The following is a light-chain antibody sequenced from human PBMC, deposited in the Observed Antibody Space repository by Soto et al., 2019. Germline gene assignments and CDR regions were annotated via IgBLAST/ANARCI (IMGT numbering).Light chain of an antibody. Sequence: DIQMTQSPSTLSASVGDRVTITCRASQSISSWLAWYQQKPGKAPKLLIYDASSLESGVPSRFSGSGSGTEFTLTISSLQPDDFATYYCQQRVTFGGGTKVEIK. J-gene: IGKJ4*01. V-gene: IGKV1-5*01. CDR2: DAS. CDR1: QSISSW. CDR3: QQRVT.